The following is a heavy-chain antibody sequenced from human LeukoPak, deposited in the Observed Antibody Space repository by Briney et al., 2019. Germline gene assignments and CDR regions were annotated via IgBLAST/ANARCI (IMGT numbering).Heavy chain of an antibody. J-gene: IGHJ4*02. D-gene: IGHD4-23*01. CDR2: ISGSGGST. CDR1: GFTFSSYA. V-gene: IGHV3-23*01. CDR3: AKDERPYYGGNSGARFGY. Sequence: PGGSLRLSCAASGFTFSSYARSWVRQAPGKGLEWVSAISGSGGSTYYADSVKGRFTISRDNSKNTLYLQMNSLRAEDTAVYYCAKDERPYYGGNSGARFGYWGQGTLVTVSS.